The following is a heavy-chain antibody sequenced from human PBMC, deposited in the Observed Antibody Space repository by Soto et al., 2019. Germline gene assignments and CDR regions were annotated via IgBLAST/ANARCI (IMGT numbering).Heavy chain of an antibody. V-gene: IGHV3-33*05. CDR1: GFTFRSYV. D-gene: IGHD2-21*01. CDR2: TSYDGSNK. J-gene: IGHJ1*01. Sequence: QVQLVESGGGVVQPGTSLRLSCVGSGFTFRSYVIHWVRQAPGKGLEWVALTSYDGSNKDYGDSVKGRFTISRDNSRNTVDLQMDSLRREDTALYYCARWGTTWGLDVWGQGTLVSVSS. CDR3: ARWGTTWGLDV.